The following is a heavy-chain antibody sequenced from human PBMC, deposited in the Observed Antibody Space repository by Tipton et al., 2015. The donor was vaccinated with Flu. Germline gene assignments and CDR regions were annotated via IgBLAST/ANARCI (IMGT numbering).Heavy chain of an antibody. J-gene: IGHJ4*02. CDR3: ARGGGIAVAGSFDY. D-gene: IGHD6-19*01. Sequence: LRLSCTVSGGSISSYYWSWIRQPPGKGLEWIGYIYYSGSTNYNPSLKSRVTISVDTSKNQFSLKLSSVTAADTAVYYCARGGGIAVAGSFDYWGQGTLVTVSS. CDR2: IYYSGST. CDR1: GGSISSYY. V-gene: IGHV4-59*01.